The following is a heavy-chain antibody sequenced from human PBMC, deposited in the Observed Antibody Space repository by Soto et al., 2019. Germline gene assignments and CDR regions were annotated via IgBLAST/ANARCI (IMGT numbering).Heavy chain of an antibody. CDR2: INAGNGNT. J-gene: IGHJ5*02. CDR1: GYTFTSYA. D-gene: IGHD3-22*01. Sequence: ASVKVSCKASGYTFTSYAMHWVRQAPGQGLEWMGWINAGNGNTKYSQKFQGRVTITRDTSASTAYMELSSLRSEDTAVYYCARDYYDSSGYSTTYNWFDPWGQGTLVTVSS. V-gene: IGHV1-3*01. CDR3: ARDYYDSSGYSTTYNWFDP.